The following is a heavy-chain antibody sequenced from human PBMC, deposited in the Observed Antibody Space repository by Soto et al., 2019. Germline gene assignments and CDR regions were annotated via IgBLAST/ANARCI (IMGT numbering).Heavy chain of an antibody. CDR3: ARAKRELERLYCGYYGMDV. J-gene: IGHJ6*02. CDR1: GGTFSSYA. V-gene: IGHV1-69*13. CDR2: IIPIFGTA. D-gene: IGHD1-1*01. Sequence: SVKVSCKASGGTFSSYAISWVRQAPGQGLEWMGGIIPIFGTANYAQKFQGRVTITADESTSTAYMELSSLRSEDTAVYYCARAKRELERLYCGYYGMDVWGQGTTVTVSS.